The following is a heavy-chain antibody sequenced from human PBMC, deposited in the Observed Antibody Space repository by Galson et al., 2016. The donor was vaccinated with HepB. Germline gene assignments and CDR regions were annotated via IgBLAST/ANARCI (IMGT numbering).Heavy chain of an antibody. J-gene: IGHJ3*01. CDR2: ISYHGSNK. CDR3: ARGASYYDSSHYYAFDF. Sequence: SLRLSCAASRLTFSSYWMTWVRQAPGNGPEWVAVISYHGSNKQYIDSVKGRFTLSRDTSKNTLYLQMSSLTAEDSAVYYCARGASYYDSSHYYAFDFWGQGTMVTVSS. CDR1: RLTFSSYW. V-gene: IGHV3-30-3*01. D-gene: IGHD3-22*01.